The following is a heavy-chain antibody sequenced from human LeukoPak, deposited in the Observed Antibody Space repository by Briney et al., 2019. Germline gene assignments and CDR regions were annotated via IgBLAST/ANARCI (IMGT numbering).Heavy chain of an antibody. Sequence: SETLSLTRTVSVGSPTRGDYYWSWIRQPPGKGLEWIGYIYYSGSTYYNPSLKSRVTISVDTSKNQFSLKLSSVTAAETAVYYCARGKWELLGDYWGQGTLVTVSS. V-gene: IGHV4-30-4*02. D-gene: IGHD1-26*01. J-gene: IGHJ4*02. CDR1: VGSPTRGDYY. CDR3: ARGKWELLGDY. CDR2: IYYSGST.